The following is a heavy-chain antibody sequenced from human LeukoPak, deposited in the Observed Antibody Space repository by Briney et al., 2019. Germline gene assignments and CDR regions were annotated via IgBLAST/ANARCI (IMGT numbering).Heavy chain of an antibody. D-gene: IGHD3-22*01. CDR2: IRSKANSYAT. CDR3: TTGKEVVVINQFDY. Sequence: PGGSLRLSCAASGFTFSGSAMHWVRQASGKGLEWVGRIRSKANSYATAYAASVKGRFTISRDDSKNTAYLQMNSLKTEDTAVYYCTTGKEVVVINQFDYWGQGTLVTVSS. CDR1: GFTFSGSA. J-gene: IGHJ4*02. V-gene: IGHV3-73*01.